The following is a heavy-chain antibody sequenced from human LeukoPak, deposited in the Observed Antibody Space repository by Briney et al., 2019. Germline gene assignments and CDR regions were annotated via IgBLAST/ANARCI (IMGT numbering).Heavy chain of an antibody. CDR2: INHSGST. V-gene: IGHV4-34*01. CDR1: GGSFSGYY. CDR3: ARASQGLWFRYWFDP. D-gene: IGHD3-10*01. J-gene: IGHJ5*02. Sequence: PSETLSLTCAVYGGSFSGYYWSWIRQPARKRLEWIGEINHSGSTNYNPSLKSRVTISVDTSKNQFSLKLSSVTAADTAVYYCARASQGLWFRYWFDPWGQGTLVTVSS.